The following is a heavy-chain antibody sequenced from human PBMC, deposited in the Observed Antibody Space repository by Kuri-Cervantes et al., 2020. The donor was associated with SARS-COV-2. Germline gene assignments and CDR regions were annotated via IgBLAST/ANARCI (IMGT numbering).Heavy chain of an antibody. CDR3: ARDRDCSSTSCPDAFDI. J-gene: IGHJ3*02. CDR1: GFTFSSYS. D-gene: IGHD2-2*01. CDR2: IRYDESNE. V-gene: IGHV3-30*02. Sequence: GESLKISCAASGFTFSSYSMHWVRQAPGKGLEWVAFIRYDESNEYYADSVKGRFTISRDNSKNTLYLQMNSLRAEDTAVYYCARDRDCSSTSCPDAFDIWGKGTMVTVSS.